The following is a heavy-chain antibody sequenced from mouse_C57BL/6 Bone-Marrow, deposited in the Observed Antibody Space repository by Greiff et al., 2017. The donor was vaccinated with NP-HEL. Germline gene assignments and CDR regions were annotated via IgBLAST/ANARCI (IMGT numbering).Heavy chain of an antibody. CDR2: INPSNGGT. CDR1: GYTFTSYW. D-gene: IGHD1-1*01. J-gene: IGHJ4*01. Sequence: QVQLKQPGTELVKPGASVKLSCKASGYTFTSYWMHWVKQRPGQGLEWIGNINPSNGGTNYNEKFKSKATLTVDKSSSTAYMQLSSLTSEDSAVYYCACYYYGSSYYYAMDYWGQGTSVTVSS. CDR3: ACYYYGSSYYYAMDY. V-gene: IGHV1-53*01.